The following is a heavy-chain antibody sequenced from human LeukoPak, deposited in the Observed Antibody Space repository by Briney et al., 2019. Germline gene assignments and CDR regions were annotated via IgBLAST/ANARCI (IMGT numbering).Heavy chain of an antibody. CDR2: IYCSGSM. CDR3: ARTESYGILTGYWYFDY. Sequence: SETLSLTCSVSGGSIGSSSYYWGWIRQPPGKGLEWIGSIYCSGSMYYNPSLKSRLTIFVDTSKNQFSLKLSSVTAADTALYYCARTESYGILTGYWYFDYWGQGILVTVSS. D-gene: IGHD3-9*01. CDR1: GGSIGSSSYY. V-gene: IGHV4-39*01. J-gene: IGHJ4*02.